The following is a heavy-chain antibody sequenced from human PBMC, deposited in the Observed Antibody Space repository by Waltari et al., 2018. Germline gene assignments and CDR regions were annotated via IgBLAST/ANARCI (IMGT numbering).Heavy chain of an antibody. CDR3: ASHDSSGYYLIDY. CDR2: IYHSGST. V-gene: IGHV4-38-2*01. D-gene: IGHD3-22*01. Sequence: QVQLQESGPGLVKPSETLSLTCAVSGYSISSGYYWGWIRQPPGKGLEWIGSIYHSGSTYSNPSLKIRVTISVDTSKNQFSLKLSSVTAADTAVYYCASHDSSGYYLIDYWGQGTLVTVSS. CDR1: GYSISSGYY. J-gene: IGHJ4*02.